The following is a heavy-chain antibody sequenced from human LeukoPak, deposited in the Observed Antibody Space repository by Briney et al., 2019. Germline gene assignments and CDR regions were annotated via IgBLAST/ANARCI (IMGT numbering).Heavy chain of an antibody. Sequence: GGSLRLSCAASGFTFSSYAMSWVRQAPGKGLEWVSAISGSGGSTYYADSVKGRFTISRDNSKNTLYLQMNSLRAEDTAVYYCARANVYGIAAAYFDYWGQGTLVTVSS. V-gene: IGHV3-23*01. CDR2: ISGSGGST. CDR3: ARANVYGIAAAYFDY. J-gene: IGHJ4*02. D-gene: IGHD6-13*01. CDR1: GFTFSSYA.